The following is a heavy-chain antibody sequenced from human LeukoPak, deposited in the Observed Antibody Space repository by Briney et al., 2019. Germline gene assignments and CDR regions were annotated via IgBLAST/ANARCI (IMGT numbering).Heavy chain of an antibody. Sequence: GGSLRLSCAASGFTFSSYSMNWVRQAPGKGLEWVSSISSSSSYIYYADSVKGRFTIFRDNAKNSLYLQMNSLRAEDTAVYYCAELGITMIGGVWGKGTTVTISS. J-gene: IGHJ6*04. CDR1: GFTFSSYS. CDR2: ISSSSSYI. V-gene: IGHV3-21*01. CDR3: AELGITMIGGV. D-gene: IGHD3-10*02.